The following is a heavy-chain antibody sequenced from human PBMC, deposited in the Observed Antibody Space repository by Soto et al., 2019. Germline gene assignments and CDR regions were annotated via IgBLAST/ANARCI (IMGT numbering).Heavy chain of an antibody. CDR3: ARDGPPTDY. CDR2: ISAYNGNT. V-gene: IGHV1-18*01. CDR1: GYTFSSYP. J-gene: IGHJ4*02. Sequence: ASVEPSSKASGYTFSSYPLSWVRQAPGQGLEWMGWISAYNGNTNYAQKLQGRVTMTTDTSTSTAYMELRSLRSDDTAVYYCARDGPPTDYWGQGTLVTVSS.